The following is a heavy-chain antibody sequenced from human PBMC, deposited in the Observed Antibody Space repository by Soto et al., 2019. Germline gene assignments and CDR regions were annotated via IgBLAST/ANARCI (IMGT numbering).Heavy chain of an antibody. CDR2: IFPSDSDT. Sequence: GESLRISCKGSGYSFSTSWIGGVRQMPGKGLEWMGIIFPSDSDTRYSPSFQGHVTISADKSISTAYLQWSSLKASDTAMYYCAILPLAAAYSDANTWGQGTLVPVSS. D-gene: IGHD6-13*01. CDR1: GYSFSTSW. V-gene: IGHV5-51*01. J-gene: IGHJ5*02. CDR3: AILPLAAAYSDANT.